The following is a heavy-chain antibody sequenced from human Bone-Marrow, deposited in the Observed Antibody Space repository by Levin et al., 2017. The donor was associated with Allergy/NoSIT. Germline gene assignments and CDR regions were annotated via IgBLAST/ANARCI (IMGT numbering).Heavy chain of an antibody. V-gene: IGHV3-23*01. CDR3: AREQGARGWYTVDF. J-gene: IGHJ4*02. CDR1: GFIFANHA. D-gene: IGHD6-19*01. CDR2: IRPNSERT. Sequence: PGGSLRLSCAASGFIFANHAMTWVRHAPGKGLEWVSTIRPNSERTYFADSVKGRFTVSRDDSVNMMSLQMSSLRADDAAVYYCAREQGARGWYTVDFWGQGALVTVSS.